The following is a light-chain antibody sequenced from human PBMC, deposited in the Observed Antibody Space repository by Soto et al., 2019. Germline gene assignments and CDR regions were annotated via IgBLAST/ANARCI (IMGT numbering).Light chain of an antibody. CDR3: TAWDDSLNGLV. V-gene: IGLV1-44*01. CDR2: SND. CDR1: SSNIGSNT. J-gene: IGLJ2*01. Sequence: QSVLTQSPSASGTPGQRVTISCSGSSSNIGSNTVNWYQQLPGTAPKLLMYSNDQRPSGVPDRFSGSKSGTSASLAISGLQSEDEADYYCTAWDDSLNGLVFGGGTQLTVL.